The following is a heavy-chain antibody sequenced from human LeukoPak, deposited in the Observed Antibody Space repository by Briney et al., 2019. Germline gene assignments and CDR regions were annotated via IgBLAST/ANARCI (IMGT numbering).Heavy chain of an antibody. CDR2: ISVDGETP. D-gene: IGHD6-19*01. V-gene: IGHV3-23*01. Sequence: GGSPRLSCAVSGFSVSSFGMSWVRQAPGKGLERISAISVDGETPYYADSVKGRFIISRDNSKNTLYLQLSGLRAEDTAIYYCAQGYSSGWYPYWGQGSLVSVSS. CDR1: GFSVSSFG. J-gene: IGHJ4*02. CDR3: AQGYSSGWYPY.